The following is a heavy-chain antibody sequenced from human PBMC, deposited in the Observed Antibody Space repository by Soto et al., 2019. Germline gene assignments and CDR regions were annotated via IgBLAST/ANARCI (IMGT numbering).Heavy chain of an antibody. CDR1: GFTFSRYW. CDR3: AKAPDGSGREYYCDY. V-gene: IGHV3-7*01. Sequence: EVQLVASGGGVVQPGGSLRLSCATSGFTFSRYWMTWVRQVPGKGLEWVANINQDGTEKYYLASVKGRFTISRDNAKDSLDLQMNALSADDTAVYYCAKAPDGSGREYYCDYWGQGTLVTVSS. CDR2: INQDGTEK. D-gene: IGHD3-10*01. J-gene: IGHJ4*02.